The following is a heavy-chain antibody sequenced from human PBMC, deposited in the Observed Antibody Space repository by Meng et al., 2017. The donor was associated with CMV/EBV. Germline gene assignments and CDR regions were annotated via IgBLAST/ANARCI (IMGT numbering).Heavy chain of an antibody. Sequence: GSLRLSCTVSGGSISSYYWSWIRQPPGKGLEWIGYIYYSGSTNYNPSLKSRVTISVDTSKNQFSLKLSAVTAADTAVCYCASIRYSGSESSKIDFWGQGTLVTVSS. V-gene: IGHV4-59*01. CDR3: ASIRYSGSESSKIDF. CDR1: GGSISSYY. CDR2: IYYSGST. D-gene: IGHD6-6*01. J-gene: IGHJ4*02.